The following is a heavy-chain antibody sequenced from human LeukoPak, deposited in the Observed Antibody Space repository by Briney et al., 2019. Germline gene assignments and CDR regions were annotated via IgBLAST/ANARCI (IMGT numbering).Heavy chain of an antibody. J-gene: IGHJ4*02. D-gene: IGHD3-9*01. CDR3: ARGPTDYDILTGYYTTYFDY. CDR2: GST. V-gene: IGHV4-59*09. Sequence: GSTNYTPSLKSRVTISVDTSKTQFSLKLSSVTAADTAVYYCARGPTDYDILTGYYTTYFDYWGQGTLVTVSS.